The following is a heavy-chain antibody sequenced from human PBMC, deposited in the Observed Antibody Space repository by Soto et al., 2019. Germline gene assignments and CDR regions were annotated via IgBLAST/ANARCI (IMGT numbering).Heavy chain of an antibody. CDR1: GFTVSSNY. V-gene: IGHV3-53*04. CDR2: IYSGGST. D-gene: IGHD3-3*01. CDR3: ARGIHYDFWSGYYFDY. J-gene: IGHJ4*02. Sequence: PGGSLRLSCAASGFTVSSNYMSWVRQAPGKGLEWVSVIYSGGSTYYADSVKGRFTISRHNSKNTLYLQMNSLRAEDTAVYYCARGIHYDFWSGYYFDYWGQGTLVTVSS.